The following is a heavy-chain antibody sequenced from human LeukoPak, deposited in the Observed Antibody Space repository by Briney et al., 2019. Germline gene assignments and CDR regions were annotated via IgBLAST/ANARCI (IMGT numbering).Heavy chain of an antibody. D-gene: IGHD3-22*01. V-gene: IGHV3-48*01. CDR1: GFTFSSHS. Sequence: GGSLRLSCAASGFTFSSHSMNWVRQAPGKGLEWVSYISGSSNTIYYTDSVKGRFTISRDNAKNSLYLQMNSLRAEDTAVYYCVRKHSSGYYYGDYWGQGTLVTVSS. CDR2: ISGSSNTI. J-gene: IGHJ4*02. CDR3: VRKHSSGYYYGDY.